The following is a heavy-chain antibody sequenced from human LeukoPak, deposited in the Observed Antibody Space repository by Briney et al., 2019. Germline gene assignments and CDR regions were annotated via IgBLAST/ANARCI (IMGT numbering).Heavy chain of an antibody. V-gene: IGHV4-34*01. CDR1: GGSFSGYF. D-gene: IGHD2-15*01. J-gene: IGHJ4*02. Sequence: SETLSLTCAVYGGSFSGYFWSWIRQPPGKGLEWIGDINHNGGTNYNPSLKSRVTISVDTSKNQFSLKLSSVTAADTAVYYCARGLGGYDVDGSPGYCSGGSCPIDYWGQGTLVTVSS. CDR3: ARGLGGYDVDGSPGYCSGGSCPIDY. CDR2: INHNGGT.